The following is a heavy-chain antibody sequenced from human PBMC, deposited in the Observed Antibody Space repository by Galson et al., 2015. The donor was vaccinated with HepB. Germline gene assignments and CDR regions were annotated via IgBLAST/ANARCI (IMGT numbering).Heavy chain of an antibody. CDR3: ARVMLAYCGGDCINAFDI. CDR2: IIPIFGTA. J-gene: IGHJ3*02. D-gene: IGHD2-21*01. V-gene: IGHV1-69*13. Sequence: SVKVSCKASGGTFSSYAISWVRQAPGQGLEWVGGIIPIFGTANYAQKFQGRVTITADESTSTAYMELSSLRSEDTAVYYCARVMLAYCGGDCINAFDIWGQGTMVTVSS. CDR1: GGTFSSYA.